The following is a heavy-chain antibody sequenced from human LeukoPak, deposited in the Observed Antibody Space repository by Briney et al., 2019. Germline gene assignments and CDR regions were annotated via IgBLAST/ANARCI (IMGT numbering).Heavy chain of an antibody. D-gene: IGHD5-24*01. CDR2: IYYSGST. CDR3: ARRKSGWLQGEYYFDY. Sequence: SETLSLTCTVSGGSISSSSYYWGWIRQPPGKGLEWIGSIYYSGSTYYNPSLKSRVTISVDTSKNQFSLKLSSVTAADTAVYCCARRKSGWLQGEYYFDYWGQGTLVTVSS. CDR1: GGSISSSSYY. V-gene: IGHV4-39*07. J-gene: IGHJ4*02.